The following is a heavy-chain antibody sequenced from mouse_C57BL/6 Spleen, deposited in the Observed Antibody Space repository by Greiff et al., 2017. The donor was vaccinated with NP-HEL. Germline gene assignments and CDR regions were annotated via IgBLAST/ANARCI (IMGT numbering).Heavy chain of an antibody. CDR3: ARSLLLSYAMDY. V-gene: IGHV3-8*01. CDR1: GYSITSDY. Sequence: EVQRVESGPGLAKPSQPLSLTCSVTGYSITSDYWNWIRKFPGNKLEYMGYISYSGSTYYSPSLNRRISITRATSKNQYYLQLNSVTTEDTATYDCARSLLLSYAMDYWGQGTAVTVSS. CDR2: ISYSGST. J-gene: IGHJ4*01. D-gene: IGHD2-10*01.